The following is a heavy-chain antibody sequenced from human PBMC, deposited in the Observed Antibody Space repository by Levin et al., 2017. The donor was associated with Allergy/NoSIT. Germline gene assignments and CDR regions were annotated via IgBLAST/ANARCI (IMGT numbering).Heavy chain of an antibody. CDR3: AKDALFEYGDYLFDWYFDL. CDR1: GFTFRGYA. D-gene: IGHD4-17*01. Sequence: SCAASGFTFRGYAMSWVRQAPGKGLEWVSGISGSGASTHYADSVKGRFTISRDNSKNTLYMQMNSLRAEDTAVYYCAKDALFEYGDYLFDWYFDLWGRGTLVTVSS. J-gene: IGHJ2*01. V-gene: IGHV3-23*01. CDR2: ISGSGAST.